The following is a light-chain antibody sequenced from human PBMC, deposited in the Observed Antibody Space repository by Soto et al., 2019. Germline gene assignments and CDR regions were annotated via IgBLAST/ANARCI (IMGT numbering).Light chain of an antibody. V-gene: IGKV1-12*01. Sequence: DIQMTQSPSSVSASVGDRVTITCRASQGISSWVAWYQQRPGKAPNLLIYSASNLQSGVPARFRGSGSGTEFTLTISSLQPEDFATYYCQQADTFPLTFGGGTKVEIK. CDR2: SAS. CDR1: QGISSW. J-gene: IGKJ4*01. CDR3: QQADTFPLT.